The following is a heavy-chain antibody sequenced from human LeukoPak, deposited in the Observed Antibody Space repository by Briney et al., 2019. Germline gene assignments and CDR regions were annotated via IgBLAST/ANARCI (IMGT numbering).Heavy chain of an antibody. CDR3: ATFAGVLPGGLLL. CDR1: GFTSTVFW. Sequence: PGGSLRLSCVAPGFTSTVFWVSSVCRPPGKGLEWVANIKKDGSEKEYVDPVKGRFSIFRDNAKNSVYLQMNSLRAEDSAVYYCATFAGVLPGGLLLWGKGTTVIVSS. V-gene: IGHV3-7*01. CDR2: IKKDGSEK. J-gene: IGHJ6*04. D-gene: IGHD2-2*01.